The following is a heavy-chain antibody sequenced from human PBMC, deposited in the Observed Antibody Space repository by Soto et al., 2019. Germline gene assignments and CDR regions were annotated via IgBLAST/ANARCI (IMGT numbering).Heavy chain of an antibody. CDR2: IDNSGNT. Sequence: SETLSLTCTVSDGSISTYLCNWIRQPAGKGLEWIGRIDNSGNTNYNPSLKSRVTMSADTSRNQFSLKLNSVTAADTAVYYCARGGQDSWNGPCDYWGQGSLVAV. D-gene: IGHD3-3*01. V-gene: IGHV4-4*07. CDR3: ARGGQDSWNGPCDY. CDR1: DGSISTYL. J-gene: IGHJ4*02.